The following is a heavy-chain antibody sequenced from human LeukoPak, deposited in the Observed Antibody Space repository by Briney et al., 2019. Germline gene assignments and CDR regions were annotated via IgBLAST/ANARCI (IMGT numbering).Heavy chain of an antibody. CDR2: VSNDGKSI. V-gene: IGHV3-30*02. CDR1: GFTFSSYG. Sequence: GGSLRLSCAASGFTFSSYGMHWVRQAPGKGLQWVAVVSNDGKSIHYADSVKGRFTISRDNSKNTLYLQLNSLRPEDTAVYYCAAYDSSGYYKLDSWGQGTLVTVSS. D-gene: IGHD3-22*01. J-gene: IGHJ4*02. CDR3: AAYDSSGYYKLDS.